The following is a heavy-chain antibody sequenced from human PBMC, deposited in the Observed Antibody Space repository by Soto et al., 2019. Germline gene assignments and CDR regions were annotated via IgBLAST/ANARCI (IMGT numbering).Heavy chain of an antibody. V-gene: IGHV1-2*04. J-gene: IGHJ5*02. Sequence: ASVKVSCKASGYTFTGYYMHWVRQAPGQGLEWMGWINPNSGGTNYAQKFQGWVTMTRDTSISTAYMELSRLRSDDTAVYYCARDQGMTTVVNWFDPWGRGTLVTVSS. CDR1: GYTFTGYY. CDR2: INPNSGGT. CDR3: ARDQGMTTVVNWFDP. D-gene: IGHD4-17*01.